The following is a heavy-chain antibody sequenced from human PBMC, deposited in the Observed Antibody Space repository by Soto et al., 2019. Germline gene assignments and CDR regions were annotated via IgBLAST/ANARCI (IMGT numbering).Heavy chain of an antibody. J-gene: IGHJ5*02. V-gene: IGHV4-39*01. Sequence: SATLSLTCTVFCFSIRSSSYYWGWIRQPPGKGLEWIGSIYYSGSTYYNPSLKSRVTISVDTSKNQFSLKLSSVTAADTAVYYCASPKIAFYNWFDPWGQGTLVTVS. D-gene: IGHD3-3*02. CDR3: ASPKIAFYNWFDP. CDR2: IYYSGST. CDR1: CFSIRSSSYY.